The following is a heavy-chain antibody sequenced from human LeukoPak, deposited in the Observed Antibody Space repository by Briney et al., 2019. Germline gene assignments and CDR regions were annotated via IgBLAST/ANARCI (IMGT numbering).Heavy chain of an antibody. Sequence: ASETLSLTCAVYGGSFSGYYWSWIRQPPGKGLEWSGEINHSGSTNYNPSLKSRVTISVDTSKNQFSLKLSSVTAADTAVYYCANFPDSSGPGGDYWGQGTLVTVSS. V-gene: IGHV4-34*01. CDR3: ANFPDSSGPGGDY. CDR1: GGSFSGYY. J-gene: IGHJ4*02. CDR2: INHSGST. D-gene: IGHD3-22*01.